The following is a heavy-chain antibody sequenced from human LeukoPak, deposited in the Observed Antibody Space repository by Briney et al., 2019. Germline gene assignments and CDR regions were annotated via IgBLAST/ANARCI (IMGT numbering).Heavy chain of an antibody. CDR3: AREGGSSSQRAFDI. CDR1: GGSISGYY. J-gene: IGHJ3*02. Sequence: PSETLSLTCSVSGGSISGYYWSWIRQPPGKGLEWIGYIYYSGTTIYNPSLKSRLTISLDTSKNQFSLNLSSVTAADTAVYYCAREGGSSSQRAFDIWGQGTMVTVSS. V-gene: IGHV4-59*01. CDR2: IYYSGTT. D-gene: IGHD6-6*01.